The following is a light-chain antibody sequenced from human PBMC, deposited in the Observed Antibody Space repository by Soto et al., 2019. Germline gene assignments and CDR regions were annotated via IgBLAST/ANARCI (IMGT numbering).Light chain of an antibody. Sequence: SVLTQPPSASGTAGQRVTISCSGSTSNIGSNTVNWYQQLPGTAPRTLIYSNNQRPSGVPDRFSGSKSGTSGSLAISGLLSEDEADYYCAAWDDGLNGYVFGTGTKLTVL. CDR3: AAWDDGLNGYV. V-gene: IGLV1-44*01. J-gene: IGLJ1*01. CDR1: TSNIGSNT. CDR2: SNN.